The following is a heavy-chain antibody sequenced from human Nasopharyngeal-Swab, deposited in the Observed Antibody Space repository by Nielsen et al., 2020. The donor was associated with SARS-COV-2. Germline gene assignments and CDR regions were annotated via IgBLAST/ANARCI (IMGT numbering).Heavy chain of an antibody. CDR2: ITSDGGGA. J-gene: IGHJ4*02. CDR3: AREVTVAGLILDY. CDR1: GFTFDDHT. D-gene: IGHD6-19*01. V-gene: IGHV3-43*01. Sequence: GESLKISCAASGFTFDDHTMHWVRQAPGKGLEWVSLITSDGGGAWYADTVKGRFTISRDNSKSSLHLQMTSLRSEDTALYFCAREVTVAGLILDYWGQGTQVTVSS.